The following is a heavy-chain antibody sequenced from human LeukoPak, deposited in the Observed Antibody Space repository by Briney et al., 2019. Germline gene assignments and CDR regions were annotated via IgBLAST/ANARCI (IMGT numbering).Heavy chain of an antibody. CDR2: MYYSGST. V-gene: IGHV4-39*07. J-gene: IGHJ6*03. CDR1: GGSISSGSYC. D-gene: IGHD3-9*01. Sequence: SETLSLTCTVSGGSISSGSYCWGWIRQPPGKGLEWIGSMYYSGSTYNNPSLKSRVTISVNTSKNQFSLRLSSVTAADTAVYYCARAQGRGYYDILTGYKYYYYYMDVWGKGTTVTISS. CDR3: ARAQGRGYYDILTGYKYYYYYMDV.